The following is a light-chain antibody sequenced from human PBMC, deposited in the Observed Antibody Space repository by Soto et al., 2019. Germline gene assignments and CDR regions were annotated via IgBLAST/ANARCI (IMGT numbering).Light chain of an antibody. CDR2: GAS. CDR1: QSVSSN. Sequence: EIVMTQSPATLSVSPGERATLSCRASQSVSSNLAWYQQKPGQAPRLLIYGASTRATGIPARFSGSGSGTEFTFTISSLQSEDFAVYYCQQYNNWPLFGQGTKV. J-gene: IGKJ1*01. CDR3: QQYNNWPL. V-gene: IGKV3-15*01.